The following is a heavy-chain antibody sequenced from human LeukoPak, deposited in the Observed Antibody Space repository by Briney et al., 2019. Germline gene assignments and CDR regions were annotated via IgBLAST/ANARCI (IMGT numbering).Heavy chain of an antibody. CDR2: MNPNSGNT. V-gene: IGHV1-8*01. J-gene: IGHJ4*02. Sequence: ASVKVSCKASGYTFTSFDMNWVRQATGQGLEWMGWMNPNSGNTGYAQKFQGRVTTTRNTSITTAYMELSSLRSEDTAVYYCARGNKDYGDYARGLSDYWGQGTLVTVSS. CDR1: GYTFTSFD. CDR3: ARGNKDYGDYARGLSDY. D-gene: IGHD4-17*01.